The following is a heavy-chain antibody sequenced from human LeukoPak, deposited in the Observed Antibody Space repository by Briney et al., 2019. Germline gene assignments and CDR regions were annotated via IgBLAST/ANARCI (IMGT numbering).Heavy chain of an antibody. V-gene: IGHV3-23*01. CDR2: ISGSGGST. CDR1: GFTFSDYS. Sequence: PGGSLRLSCAASGFTFSDYSMSWIRQAPGKGLEWVPAISGSGGSTYYADSVKGPFTISRDNSKNTLYLQMNSPRAEDTAVYYCAKDRRTMVRGIYFDYWGQGTLVTVSS. J-gene: IGHJ4*02. D-gene: IGHD3-10*01. CDR3: AKDRRTMVRGIYFDY.